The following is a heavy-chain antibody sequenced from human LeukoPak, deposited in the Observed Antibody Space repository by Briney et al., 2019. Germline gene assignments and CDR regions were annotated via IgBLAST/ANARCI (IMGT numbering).Heavy chain of an antibody. CDR1: GGTFSSYA. V-gene: IGHV1-69*05. D-gene: IGHD3-22*01. CDR3: ARDLRNITMIVEDPYYFDY. J-gene: IGHJ4*02. CDR2: IIPIFGTA. Sequence: SVKVSCKASGGTFSSYAISWVRQAPGQGLEWMGGIIPIFGTANYAQEFQGRVTITTDESTSTAYMELSSLRSEDTAVYYCARDLRNITMIVEDPYYFDYWGQGTLVTVSS.